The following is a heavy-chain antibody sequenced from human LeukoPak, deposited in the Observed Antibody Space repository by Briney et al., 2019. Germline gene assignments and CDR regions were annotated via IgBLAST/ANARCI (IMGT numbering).Heavy chain of an antibody. V-gene: IGHV3-30*02. J-gene: IGHJ4*02. CDR1: GFTFSYYG. Sequence: GGSLRLSCAASGFTFSYYGMHWVRQSPGKGLEWVAFIRFEVNDKFYADFVKGRFTISRDNSKNALYLQINNLGAEDTAVYYCAKDRPGAMLYFDCWGQGTLVTVSS. CDR3: AKDRPGAMLYFDC. CDR2: IRFEVNDK. D-gene: IGHD1-26*01.